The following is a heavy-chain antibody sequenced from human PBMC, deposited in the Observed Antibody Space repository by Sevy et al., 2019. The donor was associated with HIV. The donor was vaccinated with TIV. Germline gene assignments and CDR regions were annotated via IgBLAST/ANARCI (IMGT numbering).Heavy chain of an antibody. CDR3: EKEGIEAIRFDYFDY. CDR1: GFTFDDYA. Sequence: GGSLRLSCAASGFTFDDYAMHWVRQAPGKGLEWVSGISWNSGSIGYADSVKGRFTISRDNAKNSLYLQMNSLRAEDTALYYCEKEGIEAIRFDYFDYWGQGTLVTVSS. D-gene: IGHD6-25*01. V-gene: IGHV3-9*01. CDR2: ISWNSGSI. J-gene: IGHJ4*02.